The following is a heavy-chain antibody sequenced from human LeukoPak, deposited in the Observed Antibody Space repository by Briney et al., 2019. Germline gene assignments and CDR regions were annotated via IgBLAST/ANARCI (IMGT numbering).Heavy chain of an antibody. J-gene: IGHJ6*02. CDR1: GGSISSSNW. D-gene: IGHD6-19*01. V-gene: IGHV4-4*02. Sequence: SETLSLTCAVPGGSISSSNWWSWVRQPPGKGLEWIGEIYHSGSTNYNPSLKSRVTISVDKSKNQFSLKLSSVTAADTAVYYCARDWGIAVAGTTYYYYYYGMDVWGQGTTVTVSS. CDR2: IYHSGST. CDR3: ARDWGIAVAGTTYYYYYYGMDV.